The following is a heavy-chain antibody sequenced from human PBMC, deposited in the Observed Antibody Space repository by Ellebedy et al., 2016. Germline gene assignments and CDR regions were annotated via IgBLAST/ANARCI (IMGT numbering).Heavy chain of an antibody. Sequence: GGSLRLSCAASGFTFSRYWMHWVRQAPGKGLVWVSRINSDGSSTSYADSVKGRFTISRDDSKNTLYLQMNSLRAEDTAVYYCAKAKGSSWPNWYLDLWGRGTLVTVSS. J-gene: IGHJ2*01. CDR3: AKAKGSSWPNWYLDL. D-gene: IGHD6-13*01. CDR2: INSDGSST. CDR1: GFTFSRYW. V-gene: IGHV3-74*01.